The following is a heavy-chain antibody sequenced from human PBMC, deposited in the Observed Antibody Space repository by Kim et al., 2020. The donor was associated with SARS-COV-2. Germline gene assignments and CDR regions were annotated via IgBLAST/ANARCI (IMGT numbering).Heavy chain of an antibody. V-gene: IGHV3-74*01. J-gene: IGHJ4*02. CDR3: TRDLGWLKTVDY. Sequence: GGSLRLSCGASGFTFSSYGMHWVRQVPGKGLVWVSRINPEGTGTRYADSVRGRFTVSRDNAKNTVYLQMHSLRVEDTGVYYCTRDLGWLKTVDYWGQGA. D-gene: IGHD5-12*01. CDR1: GFTFSSYG. CDR2: INPEGTGT.